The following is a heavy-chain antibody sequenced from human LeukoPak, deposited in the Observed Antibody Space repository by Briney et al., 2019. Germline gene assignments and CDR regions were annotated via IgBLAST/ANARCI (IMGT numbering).Heavy chain of an antibody. CDR2: ISPNSGGT. D-gene: IGHD2-2*01. J-gene: IGHJ6*03. CDR3: ARDATPGYCSSTSCYAYYYYYYMDV. CDR1: GYTFTGYY. V-gene: IGHV1-2*06. Sequence: ASVKVSCKASGYTFTGYYMHWVRQAPGQGLEWMGRISPNSGGTNYAQKFQGRVTMTRDTSISTAYMELSRLRSDDTAVYYCARDATPGYCSSTSCYAYYYYYYMDVWGKGTTVTVSS.